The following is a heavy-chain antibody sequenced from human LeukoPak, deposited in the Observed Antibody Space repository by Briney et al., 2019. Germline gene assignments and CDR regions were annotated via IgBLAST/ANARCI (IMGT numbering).Heavy chain of an antibody. CDR3: ARRGPTGVARAYYFDY. D-gene: IGHD6-6*01. J-gene: IGHJ4*02. CDR2: IFYSGST. Sequence: SETLSLTCPVSGGSISSYYWSWIRQPPGKGREGIGYIFYSGSTNYNPSLKSRVTISVNTSKNQFSLKLSSVTAADTAVYYCARRGPTGVARAYYFDYWGQGTLVTVSS. V-gene: IGHV4-59*12. CDR1: GGSISSYY.